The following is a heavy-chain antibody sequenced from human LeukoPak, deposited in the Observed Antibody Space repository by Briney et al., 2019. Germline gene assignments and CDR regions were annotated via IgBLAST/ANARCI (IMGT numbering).Heavy chain of an antibody. CDR1: GVSMSGYH. CDR3: ARQGGSGSTWLAIFDS. CDR2: IYDSGNT. D-gene: IGHD6-19*01. V-gene: IGHV4-59*08. Sequence: SETLSLTCTVSGVSMSGYHWSWIRQPPGKGLEWIGYIYDSGNTNYNPSLKSRITMSVDTSKNQFSLRLSSVTAADTAVYYCARQGGSGSTWLAIFDSWGQGTLATVSS. J-gene: IGHJ4*02.